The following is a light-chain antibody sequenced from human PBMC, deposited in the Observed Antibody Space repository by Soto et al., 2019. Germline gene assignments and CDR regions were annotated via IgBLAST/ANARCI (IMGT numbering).Light chain of an antibody. Sequence: EIVWTQSPGTLSLSPGERATLSCRASQSVDSSYLAWYHQKPGQAPRLLIYGTSNRATGIPDRFSGSGSGTDFTLSISRLEPEDFAVYYCQQYGGLPRTFGQGTKVDVK. J-gene: IGKJ1*01. CDR1: QSVDSSY. CDR3: QQYGGLPRT. CDR2: GTS. V-gene: IGKV3-20*01.